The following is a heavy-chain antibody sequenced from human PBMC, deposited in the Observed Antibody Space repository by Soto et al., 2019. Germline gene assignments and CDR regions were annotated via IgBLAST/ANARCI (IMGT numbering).Heavy chain of an antibody. J-gene: IGHJ4*02. CDR1: GYTFTSYA. Sequence: ASVKVSCKASGYTFTSYAMHWVRQAPGQRLKWMGWINAGNGNTKYSQKFQGRVTITRDTSASTAYMELSSLRSEDTAVYYCARGGGRYSYGLDFDYWGQGTLVTASS. CDR2: INAGNGNT. D-gene: IGHD5-18*01. V-gene: IGHV1-3*01. CDR3: ARGGGRYSYGLDFDY.